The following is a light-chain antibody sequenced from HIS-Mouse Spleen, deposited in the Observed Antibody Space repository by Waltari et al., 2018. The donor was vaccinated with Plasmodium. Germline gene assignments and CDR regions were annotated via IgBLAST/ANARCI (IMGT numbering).Light chain of an antibody. J-gene: IGLJ2*01. V-gene: IGLV3-10*01. Sequence: SYELTQPPSVSVSPGQTASITCSGDALPKKYAYWYQQKPGQAPVLVIYMDSKRTSGIPVRFPFSGSETMTTLTISVTRVEDKADYYYYSTDCDSNHGVFGGGTKLTVL. CDR1: ALPKKY. CDR3: YSTDCDSNHGV. CDR2: MDS.